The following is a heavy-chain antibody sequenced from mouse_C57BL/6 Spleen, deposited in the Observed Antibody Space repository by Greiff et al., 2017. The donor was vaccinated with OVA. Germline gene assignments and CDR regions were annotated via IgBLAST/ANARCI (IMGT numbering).Heavy chain of an antibody. CDR1: GYTFTSYW. Sequence: VQLQESGAELVKPGASVKLSCKASGYTFTSYWMHWVKQRPGQGLEWIGEIDPSDSYTNYNQKFKGKSTLTVDKSSSTAYMQRSSLTSEDSAVYYCARFDGNYDYWGQGTTLTVSS. J-gene: IGHJ2*01. CDR2: IDPSDSYT. CDR3: ARFDGNYDY. V-gene: IGHV1-69*01. D-gene: IGHD2-1*01.